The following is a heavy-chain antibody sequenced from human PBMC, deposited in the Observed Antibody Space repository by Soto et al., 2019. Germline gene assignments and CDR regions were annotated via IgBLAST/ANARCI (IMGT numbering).Heavy chain of an antibody. CDR2: IYHSGST. D-gene: IGHD3-3*01. CDR1: GYSISSGYY. J-gene: IGHJ4*02. V-gene: IGHV4-38-2*01. Sequence: PSETLSLTCAVSGYSISSGYYWGWIRQPPGKGLEWIGSIYHSGSTYYNPSLKSRVTISVDTSKNQFSLKLSSVTAADTAVYYCARWGGRGYDFWSGYLYYFDYWGQGALVTVSS. CDR3: ARWGGRGYDFWSGYLYYFDY.